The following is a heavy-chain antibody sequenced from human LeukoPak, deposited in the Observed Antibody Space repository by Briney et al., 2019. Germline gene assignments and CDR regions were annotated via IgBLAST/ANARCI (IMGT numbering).Heavy chain of an antibody. D-gene: IGHD2-2*01. Sequence: SETLSLTCTVSGDSISSANYYWGWVRQPPGKGLEWIGSIYFSGSTYYNPSLKSRVTTSVETSKVQFSLKLSSVTAADTAVYYCARDSCSSTSCRKKFDYWGQGTLVTVSS. CDR1: GDSISSANYY. J-gene: IGHJ4*02. CDR2: IYFSGST. CDR3: ARDSCSSTSCRKKFDY. V-gene: IGHV4-39*07.